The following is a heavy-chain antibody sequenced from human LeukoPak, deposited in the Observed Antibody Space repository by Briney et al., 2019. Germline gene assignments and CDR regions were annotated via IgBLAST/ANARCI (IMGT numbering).Heavy chain of an antibody. V-gene: IGHV3-15*01. J-gene: IGHJ6*02. CDR1: GFTFSNAW. D-gene: IGHD1-26*01. CDR2: IKRKSDGETT. Sequence: GGSLRLSCAASGFTFSNAWMSWVRQAPGKGLEWVGRIKRKSDGETTDYAAPVKGRFTISRDDSKNTLHLQMNSLKTEDTAVYYCTTDPYSGSYNYYSGMDVWGQGTTVTVSS. CDR3: TTDPYSGSYNYYSGMDV.